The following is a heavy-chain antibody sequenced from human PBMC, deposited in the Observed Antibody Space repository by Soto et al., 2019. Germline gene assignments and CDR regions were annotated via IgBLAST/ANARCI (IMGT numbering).Heavy chain of an antibody. V-gene: IGHV3-66*01. CDR3: ARSITFGGVPL. CDR2: IYSGGST. CDR1: GFTVSSNY. D-gene: IGHD3-16*01. J-gene: IGHJ4*02. Sequence: EVQLVEAGGGLVQPGGSLRLSCAASGFTVSSNYMSWVRQAPGKGLEWVSVIYSGGSTYYSASVKGRFSISRDKSKNTLYLQMNSLRAEDTAVYYCARSITFGGVPLWGQGTLVTVSS.